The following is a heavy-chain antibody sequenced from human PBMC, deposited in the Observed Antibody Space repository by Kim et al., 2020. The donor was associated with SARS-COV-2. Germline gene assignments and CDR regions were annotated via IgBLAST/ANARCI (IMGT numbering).Heavy chain of an antibody. D-gene: IGHD5-12*01. V-gene: IGHV6-1*01. Sequence: AVSLKSRITINPDPSKNQFSLQLNSVTPEDTAVYYCARESSGYDLYYFDYWGQGTLVTVSS. J-gene: IGHJ4*02. CDR3: ARESSGYDLYYFDY.